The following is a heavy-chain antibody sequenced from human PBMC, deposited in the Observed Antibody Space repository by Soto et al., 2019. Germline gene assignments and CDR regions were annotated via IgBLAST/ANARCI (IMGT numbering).Heavy chain of an antibody. CDR2: IYYSGKT. CDR1: GGSITSGGPY. D-gene: IGHD1-26*01. J-gene: IGHJ3*01. V-gene: IGHV4-31*03. CDR3: ARGHGGSYTDAFAF. Sequence: SETLSLTCTVSGGSITSGGPYWSWIRQHPGKGLEWIGYIYYSGKTYYNPSLKSRVSISLDTSKNQFSLRLDSVTAADTAVYFCARGHGGSYTDAFAFWGQGTMVTVSS.